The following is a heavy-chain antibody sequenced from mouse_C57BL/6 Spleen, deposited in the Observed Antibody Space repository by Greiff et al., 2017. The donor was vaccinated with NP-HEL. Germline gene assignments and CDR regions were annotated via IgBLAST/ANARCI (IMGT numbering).Heavy chain of an antibody. CDR2: ISYDGSN. D-gene: IGHD2-4*01. Sequence: EVKLQESGPGLVKPSQSLSLTCSVTGYSITSGYYWNWIRQFPGNKLEWMGYISYDGSNNYNPSLKNRISITRETSKNQFFLKLNSVTTEDTATYYCARDDYEDFDYWGQGTTLTVSS. CDR3: ARDDYEDFDY. CDR1: GYSITSGYY. V-gene: IGHV3-6*01. J-gene: IGHJ2*01.